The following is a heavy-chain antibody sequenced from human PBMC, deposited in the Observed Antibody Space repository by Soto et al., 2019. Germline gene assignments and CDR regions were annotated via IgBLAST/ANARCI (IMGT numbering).Heavy chain of an antibody. J-gene: IGHJ4*02. CDR2: IYYSGST. CDR3: ARYLPGDMSSWMVRDRGARVGAAGDY. D-gene: IGHD6-13*01. V-gene: IGHV4-39*01. CDR1: GGSISSSSYY. Sequence: SETLSLTCTVSGGSISSSSYYWGWIRQPPGKGLEWIGSIYYSGSTYYNPSLKSRVTISVDTSKNQFSLKLSSVTAADTAVYYCARYLPGDMSSWMVRDRGARVGAAGDYWGQGTLVTVSS.